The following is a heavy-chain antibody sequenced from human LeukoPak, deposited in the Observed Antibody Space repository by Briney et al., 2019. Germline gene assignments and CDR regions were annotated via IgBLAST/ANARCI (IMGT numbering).Heavy chain of an antibody. Sequence: GGSLRLSCAASGFTFSSYAMHWVRQAPGKGLEWVAVISYDGSNKYYADSVKGRFTISRDNSKNTLYLQMNSLRAEDTAVYYCARGPALTYYYDSSGPGQIDYWGQGTLVTVSS. CDR3: ARGPALTYYYDSSGPGQIDY. V-gene: IGHV3-30*04. D-gene: IGHD3-22*01. J-gene: IGHJ4*02. CDR2: ISYDGSNK. CDR1: GFTFSSYA.